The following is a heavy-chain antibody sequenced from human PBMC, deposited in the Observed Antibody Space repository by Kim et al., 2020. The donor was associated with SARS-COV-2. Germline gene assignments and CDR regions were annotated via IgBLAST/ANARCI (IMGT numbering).Heavy chain of an antibody. D-gene: IGHD2-15*01. V-gene: IGHV1-3*01. CDR3: LGGYYFDY. CDR2: GNGNT. Sequence: GNGNTIYSQKFQGRVTLSTETSASTAYMELSSLRSEDSAVYFCLGGYYFDYWGQGTLVTVSS. J-gene: IGHJ4*02.